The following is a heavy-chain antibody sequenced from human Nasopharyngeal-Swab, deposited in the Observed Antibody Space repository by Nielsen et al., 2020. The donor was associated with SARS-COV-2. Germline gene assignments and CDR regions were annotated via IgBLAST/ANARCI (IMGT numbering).Heavy chain of an antibody. Sequence: ASVKVSCKASGYTFTSYAMHWVRQAPGQRLEWMGWINAGNGNTKYSQKFQGRVTITRDTSANTAYMELSSLRSEDTAVYYCARSTYYYDSSGYSFDYWGQGTLVTVSS. J-gene: IGHJ4*02. D-gene: IGHD3-22*01. CDR3: ARSTYYYDSSGYSFDY. CDR1: GYTFTSYA. V-gene: IGHV1-3*01. CDR2: INAGNGNT.